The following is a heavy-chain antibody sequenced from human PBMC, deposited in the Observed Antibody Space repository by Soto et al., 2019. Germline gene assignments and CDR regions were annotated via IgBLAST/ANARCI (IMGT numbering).Heavy chain of an antibody. CDR1: GFSFSSYG. Sequence: PGGSLRLSCAASGFSFSSYGMSWVRQAPGKGLEWVSGISDSGNTYYRDAVKGRFTISRDNSKTTLSLQMNSLTAAATAVYYCASNQWELLTWGQGTLVTVSS. CDR3: ASNQWELLT. J-gene: IGHJ5*02. CDR2: ISDSGNT. D-gene: IGHD1-26*01. V-gene: IGHV3-23*01.